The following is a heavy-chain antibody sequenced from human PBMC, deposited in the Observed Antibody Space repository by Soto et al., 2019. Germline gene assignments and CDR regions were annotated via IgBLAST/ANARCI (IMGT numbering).Heavy chain of an antibody. Sequence: ASVKVSFKASGYTFTSYGISWVRQAPGQGLEWMGWISAYNGNTNYAQKLQGRVTMTTDTSTSTAYMELRSLRSDDTAVYYCARDGILTGRAYYYYYYGMDVWGQGTTVTVS. CDR1: GYTFTSYG. D-gene: IGHD3-9*01. J-gene: IGHJ6*02. CDR2: ISAYNGNT. V-gene: IGHV1-18*01. CDR3: ARDGILTGRAYYYYYYGMDV.